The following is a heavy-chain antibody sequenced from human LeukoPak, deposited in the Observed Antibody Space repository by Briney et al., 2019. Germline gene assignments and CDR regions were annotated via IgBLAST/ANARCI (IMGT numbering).Heavy chain of an antibody. D-gene: IGHD3-22*01. CDR1: GFTFSSYA. Sequence: GGSLRLSCAASGFTFSSYAMSWVRQAPGNGLEWVAVISYDGSNKYYADSVKGRFTISRDNSKNTLYLQMNSLRAEDTAVYYCARYYYDSSGYQYFDYWGQGTLVTVSS. J-gene: IGHJ4*02. CDR3: ARYYYDSSGYQYFDY. CDR2: ISYDGSNK. V-gene: IGHV3-30-3*01.